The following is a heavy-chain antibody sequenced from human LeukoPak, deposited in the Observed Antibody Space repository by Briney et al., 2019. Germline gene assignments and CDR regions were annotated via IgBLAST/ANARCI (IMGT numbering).Heavy chain of an antibody. J-gene: IGHJ4*02. CDR3: ARTPTDYDILTGYYARYYFDY. Sequence: PGGSLRLSCEASGFTFSSYWMHWVRQAPGKGLVWVSRINSDGSSTSYADSVKGRFTISRDNAKNTLYLQMNSLRAEDTAVYYCARTPTDYDILTGYYARYYFDYWGQGTLVTVSS. D-gene: IGHD3-9*01. V-gene: IGHV3-74*01. CDR2: INSDGSST. CDR1: GFTFSSYW.